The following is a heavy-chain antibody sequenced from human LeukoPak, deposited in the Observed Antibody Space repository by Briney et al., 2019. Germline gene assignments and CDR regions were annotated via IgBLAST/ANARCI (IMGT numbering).Heavy chain of an antibody. V-gene: IGHV1-69*13. CDR1: GGTFSSYA. D-gene: IGHD3-16*02. Sequence: SVKVSCKASGGTFSSYAISWVRQAPGQGLEWMGGIIPIFGTANYAQKFQGRVTITADESTSTAYMELSSLRSEDTALYYCARGGYLSAVIDWFDPWGQGTLVTVSS. CDR2: IIPIFGTA. J-gene: IGHJ5*02. CDR3: ARGGYLSAVIDWFDP.